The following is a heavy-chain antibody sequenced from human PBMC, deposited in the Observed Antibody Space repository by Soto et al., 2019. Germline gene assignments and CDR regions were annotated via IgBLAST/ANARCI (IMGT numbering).Heavy chain of an antibody. J-gene: IGHJ4*02. CDR2: IFYSGST. V-gene: IGHV4-31*03. Sequence: QVQLQESGPGLVKPSQTLSLTCTVSGGSINSGGYYWSWIRQHPGKGLGWIGYIFYSGSTYYNPSLKSRVTISVDMSKNQFSLKLSSVTAADTAVYYCARVGGSGSPFDNWGQGTLVTVSS. D-gene: IGHD3-10*01. CDR1: GGSINSGGYY. CDR3: ARVGGSGSPFDN.